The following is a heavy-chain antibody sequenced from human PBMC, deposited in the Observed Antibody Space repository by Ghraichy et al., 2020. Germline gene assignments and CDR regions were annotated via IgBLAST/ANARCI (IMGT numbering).Heavy chain of an antibody. Sequence: SETLSLTCTVSGGSISSSSYYWGWIRQPPGKGLEWIGSIYYSGSTYYNPSLKSRVTISVDTSKNQFSLKLSSVTAADTAVYYCARVGEYNWNYGAWGQGTLVTVSS. CDR1: GGSISSSSYY. D-gene: IGHD1-7*01. CDR3: ARVGEYNWNYGA. V-gene: IGHV4-39*07. CDR2: IYYSGST. J-gene: IGHJ4*02.